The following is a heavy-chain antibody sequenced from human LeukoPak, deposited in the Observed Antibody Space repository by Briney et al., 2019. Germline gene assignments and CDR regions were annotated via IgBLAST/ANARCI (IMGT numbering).Heavy chain of an antibody. CDR3: ARGPQRGAAANYYGMDV. D-gene: IGHD2-2*01. Sequence: GGSLRLSCVASGFTLSHYWMHWVRQAPGKGLVWVARINSDGSTTTYADSVKGRFTISRDNAKNTLYLQLGSLRAEDTAGYHCARGPQRGAAANYYGMDVWGRGTTVTVSS. J-gene: IGHJ6*02. CDR2: INSDGSTT. V-gene: IGHV3-74*01. CDR1: GFTLSHYW.